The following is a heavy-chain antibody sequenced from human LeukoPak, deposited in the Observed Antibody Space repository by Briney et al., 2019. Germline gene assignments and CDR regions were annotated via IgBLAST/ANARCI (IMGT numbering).Heavy chain of an antibody. V-gene: IGHV4-39*01. CDR3: ARGHSGYDYVFGPQVDTAIANWFDP. Sequence: SETLSLTCTVSGDSISSNTYYWGWIRQPPGKGLEWIANIYYSGSTYYNPSLKSRVTISVDTSKTQFSLKLSSVTAADTAVYYCARGHSGYDYVFGPQVDTAIANWFDPWGQGTLVTVSS. D-gene: IGHD5-12*01. CDR2: IYYSGST. J-gene: IGHJ5*02. CDR1: GDSISSNTYY.